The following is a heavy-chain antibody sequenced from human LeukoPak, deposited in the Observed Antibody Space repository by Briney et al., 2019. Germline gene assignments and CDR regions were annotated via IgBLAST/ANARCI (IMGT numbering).Heavy chain of an antibody. J-gene: IGHJ6*02. CDR3: ARDRELAAAPRYGMDV. V-gene: IGHV3-21*01. D-gene: IGHD6-13*01. CDR2: ISSSSSYI. CDR1: GFTFSSYS. Sequence: GGSLRLSCAASGFTFSSYSMNWVRQAPGKGLEWVSSISSSSSYIYYADSVKGRFTISRDNAKNSLYLQMNSLRAEDTAVYYCARDRELAAAPRYGMDVWGQGTTVTVSS.